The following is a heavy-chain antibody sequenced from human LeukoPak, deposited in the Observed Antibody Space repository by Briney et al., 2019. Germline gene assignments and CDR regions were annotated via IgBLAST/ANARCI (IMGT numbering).Heavy chain of an antibody. CDR1: GASITSESYF. CDR2: MHHSGRT. Sequence: SQTLSLTCNVSGASITSESYFWSWMRQHPGKGLEWIGYMHHSGRTYYNASLKSRVTISVDTSKSQFSLKVNSVTAADTAVYYCARDQLGPYGMDVWGQGTTVTVSS. J-gene: IGHJ6*02. V-gene: IGHV4-31*03. D-gene: IGHD3-16*01. CDR3: ARDQLGPYGMDV.